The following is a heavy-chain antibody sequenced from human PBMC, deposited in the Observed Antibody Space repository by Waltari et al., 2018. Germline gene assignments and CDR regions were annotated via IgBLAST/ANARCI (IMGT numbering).Heavy chain of an antibody. J-gene: IGHJ4*02. D-gene: IGHD4-17*01. CDR2: NSGYNGKP. Sequence: QNQLVQSGAEVKKPGASVKVSCKASGYTFTSYGITWVRQAPGQGLEWMGWNSGYNGKPKHAQKLKGRVTMTPDTSTNPGYMEVRSPRSDGTAVYYCAGDSGNHGAYGNYRKFDYRGQGTLVTVSS. CDR3: AGDSGNHGAYGNYRKFDY. CDR1: GYTFTSYG. V-gene: IGHV1-18*01.